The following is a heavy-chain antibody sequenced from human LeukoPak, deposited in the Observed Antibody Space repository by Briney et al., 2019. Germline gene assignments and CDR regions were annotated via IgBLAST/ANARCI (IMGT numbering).Heavy chain of an antibody. CDR2: INSDGSST. CDR3: ARDGYDYDYYFYMDV. J-gene: IGHJ6*03. Sequence: PGGTLRLSCAASGFTFRSYWMHWVRQAPGKGLVWVSRINSDGSSTSYADSVKGRFTIPRDNAKNSLYLQMNNLRAEDTAVYYCARDGYDYDYYFYMDVWGKGTTLTVSS. CDR1: GFTFRSYW. D-gene: IGHD5-12*01. V-gene: IGHV3-74*01.